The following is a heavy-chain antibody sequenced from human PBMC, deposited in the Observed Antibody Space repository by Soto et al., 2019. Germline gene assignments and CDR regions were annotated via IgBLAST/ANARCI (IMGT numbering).Heavy chain of an antibody. CDR1: GVSISSYY. J-gene: IGHJ5*02. CDR2: VYHNGDT. CDR3: ARDPYGSGSYSFEP. V-gene: IGHV4-59*01. Sequence: QVQLQESGPGLVKPSETLSLTCTVSGVSISSYYWSWIRQSPGKGLEWIGYVYHNGDTNYNPSLKSRVSISVDMSKNHFSLRLKSVTAEDTAVYYCARDPYGSGSYSFEPWGQGTLVTVSS. D-gene: IGHD3-10*01.